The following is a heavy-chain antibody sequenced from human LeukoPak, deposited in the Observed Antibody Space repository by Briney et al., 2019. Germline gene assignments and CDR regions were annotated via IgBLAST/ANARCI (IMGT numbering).Heavy chain of an antibody. J-gene: IGHJ3*02. V-gene: IGHV2-5*02. D-gene: IGHD3-22*01. Sequence: SLSTSGVGVGWIRQPPGKALEWLALIYWDDDKRYSPSLKSGLTITKDTSKNQVVLTMTNMDPVDTATYYCAHLMIAGPHDASDIWGQGTMVTVSS. CDR3: AHLMIAGPHDASDI. CDR2: IYWDDDK. CDR1: SLSTSGVG.